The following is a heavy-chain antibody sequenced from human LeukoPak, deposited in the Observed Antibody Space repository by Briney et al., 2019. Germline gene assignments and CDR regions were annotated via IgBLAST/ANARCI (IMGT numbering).Heavy chain of an antibody. Sequence: PSETLSLTCAVYGGSFSGCYWSWIRQPPGKGLEWIGEINHSGSTNYNPSLKSRVTISVDTSKNQFSLKLSSVTAADTAVYYCARGLSSSGWYDYYYYYGMDVWGQGTTVTVSS. CDR3: ARGLSSSGWYDYYYYYGMDV. CDR2: INHSGST. D-gene: IGHD6-19*01. CDR1: GGSFSGCY. V-gene: IGHV4-34*01. J-gene: IGHJ6*02.